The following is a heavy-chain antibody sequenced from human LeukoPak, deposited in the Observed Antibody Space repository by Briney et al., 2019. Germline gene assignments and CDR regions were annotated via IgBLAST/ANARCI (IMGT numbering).Heavy chain of an antibody. V-gene: IGHV2-70*04. CDR2: LDWGDDK. CDR3: ARDAFPPRVTTYLGWFDP. D-gene: IGHD4-11*01. CDR1: RFSLSTSGMR. Sequence: SGPTLANPTQTLTLTCTFSRFSLSTSGMRVSWIRQPPGKTLERLASLDWGDDKFSSTSLKTRLTISKATSKNPEVLTMTHSDPEDTASYYCARDAFPPRVTTYLGWFDPWGQGTLVTVSS. J-gene: IGHJ5*02.